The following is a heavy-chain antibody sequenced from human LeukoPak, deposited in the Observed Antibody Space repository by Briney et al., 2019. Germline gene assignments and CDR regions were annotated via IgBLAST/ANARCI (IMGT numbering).Heavy chain of an antibody. CDR3: ARDDSSGYYHGAFDY. Sequence: PSETLSLTCTVSGGSISSYYWSWIRQPPGKGLERIGYIYYSGSTNYNPSLKSRVTISVDTSKNQFSLKLSSVTAADTAVYYCARDDSSGYYHGAFDYWGQGTLVTVSS. D-gene: IGHD3-22*01. J-gene: IGHJ4*02. CDR2: IYYSGST. V-gene: IGHV4-59*01. CDR1: GGSISSYY.